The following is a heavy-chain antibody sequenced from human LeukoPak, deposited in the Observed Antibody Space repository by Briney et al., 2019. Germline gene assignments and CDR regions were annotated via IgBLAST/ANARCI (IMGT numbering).Heavy chain of an antibody. CDR2: IYYTGST. Sequence: SETLSPTCTVSGGSISSYHWSWIRQPPGEGLEWIGHIYYTGSTSYNPSLKSRVAISLDTSKNQFSLKLTSVTAADTAVYYCTRSLGVVIHGGMDVWGQGTTVTVSS. V-gene: IGHV4-59*01. J-gene: IGHJ6*02. D-gene: IGHD3-3*01. CDR3: TRSLGVVIHGGMDV. CDR1: GGSISSYH.